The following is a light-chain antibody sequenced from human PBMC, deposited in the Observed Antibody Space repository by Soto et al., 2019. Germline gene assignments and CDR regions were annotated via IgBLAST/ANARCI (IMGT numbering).Light chain of an antibody. CDR2: DAS. CDR1: QPVSSNF. CDR3: QQRRDWPLT. Sequence: EIVMTQSPATLSVAAGESAALSFRASQPVSSNFLAWYQQKPGQAPRLLIYDASNRATGVPGRFSGSGSGADFTLTISSLEPEDVAIYYCQQRRDWPLTFGGGTKVDI. J-gene: IGKJ4*01. V-gene: IGKV3D-20*02.